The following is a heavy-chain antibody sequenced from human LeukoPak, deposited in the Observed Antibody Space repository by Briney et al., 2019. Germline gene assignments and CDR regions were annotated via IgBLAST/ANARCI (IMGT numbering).Heavy chain of an antibody. CDR3: ARDQGAAGDY. V-gene: IGHV3-7*01. Sequence: PGGSLRLSCAASGFTFSTYWMTWVRQAPGKGLEWVANISEDGSEKFYVDSVKGRFTIYRDNAKKSVYLQMNSLIAEDTALYYCARDQGAAGDYWGQGTLVTVSS. J-gene: IGHJ4*02. CDR2: ISEDGSEK. D-gene: IGHD6-13*01. CDR1: GFTFSTYW.